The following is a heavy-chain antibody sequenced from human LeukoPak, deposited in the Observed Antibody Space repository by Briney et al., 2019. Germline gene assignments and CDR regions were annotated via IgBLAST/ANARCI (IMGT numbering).Heavy chain of an antibody. CDR3: AGILSSYGYYY. CDR2: ISGSGGST. CDR1: GFTFSSYA. Sequence: GGSLRLSCAASGFTFSSYAMSWVRQAPGKGLEWVSAISGSGGSTYYADSVKGRFTISRDNSKNTLYLQMNSLRAEDTAVYYCAGILSSYGYYYWGQGTLVTVSS. V-gene: IGHV3-23*01. J-gene: IGHJ4*02. D-gene: IGHD5-18*01.